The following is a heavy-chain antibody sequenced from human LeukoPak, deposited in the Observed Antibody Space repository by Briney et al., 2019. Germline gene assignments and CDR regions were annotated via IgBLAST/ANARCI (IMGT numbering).Heavy chain of an antibody. D-gene: IGHD2-2*01. CDR3: AREGGTVVVGRFDY. V-gene: IGHV3-30*02. CDR2: IRYDGSNK. J-gene: IGHJ4*02. Sequence: GGSLRLSCAASGFTFSSYGMHWVRHAPGKGLESVAFIRYDGSNKYYADSVKGRFTISRDNSKNTVYLHMNSLRPDDTALYYCAREGGTVVVGRFDYWGQGTLVTVSS. CDR1: GFTFSSYG.